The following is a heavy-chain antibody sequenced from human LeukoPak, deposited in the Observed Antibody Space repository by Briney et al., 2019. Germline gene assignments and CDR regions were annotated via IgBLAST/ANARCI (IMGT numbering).Heavy chain of an antibody. Sequence: GGSLRLSCAASGFNFSDYYMTWIRQAPGKGLEWLSYIGSGGSTKNYADSVKGRFTISRDNAKNSLFLKLNSLRVEDTAVYYCAREGATVTTFDYWGQGTLVTVSS. D-gene: IGHD4-17*01. CDR3: AREGATVTTFDY. J-gene: IGHJ4*02. CDR1: GFNFSDYY. CDR2: IGSGGSTK. V-gene: IGHV3-11*04.